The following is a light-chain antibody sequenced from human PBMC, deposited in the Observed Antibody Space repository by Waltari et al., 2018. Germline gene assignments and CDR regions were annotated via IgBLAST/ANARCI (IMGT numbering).Light chain of an antibody. Sequence: SYELTQPPSLSVSPGQTANIPCSGDDLDDKYVFWFQQKPGQSPVLVIFQDSQRPSGIPERFSGSNAGSTATLTIIGTQPADEADYYCQAWDTGTAVFGSGTTVTVL. V-gene: IGLV3-1*01. CDR3: QAWDTGTAV. CDR1: DLDDKY. J-gene: IGLJ1*01. CDR2: QDS.